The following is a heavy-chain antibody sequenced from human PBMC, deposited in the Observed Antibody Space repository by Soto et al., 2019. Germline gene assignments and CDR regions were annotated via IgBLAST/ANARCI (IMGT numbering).Heavy chain of an antibody. J-gene: IGHJ4*02. CDR1: GGTFSSYT. D-gene: IGHD3-10*01. Sequence: QVQLVQSGAEVKKPGSSVKVSCKASGGTFSSYTISWVRQAPGQGLEWMGRIIPILGIANYAQKFQGRVRITADKSPSTAYMELSSLRSEDTAVYYCSLGLLWFGELDYWGQGTLVTVSS. CDR3: SLGLLWFGELDY. CDR2: IIPILGIA. V-gene: IGHV1-69*02.